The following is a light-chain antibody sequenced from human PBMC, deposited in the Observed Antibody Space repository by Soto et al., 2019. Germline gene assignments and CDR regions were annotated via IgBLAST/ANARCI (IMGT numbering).Light chain of an antibody. CDR1: QSISTY. J-gene: IGKJ1*01. CDR2: AAF. Sequence: DIQMTQSPSSLSASIGDRVTITCRASQSISTYLNLYQQKPGKAPKLLIYAAFSLQSGVPSRFSGSGSGTDFTLTINNLQPEDFATYHCQQSYSIPWTFGQGTKVEIK. CDR3: QQSYSIPWT. V-gene: IGKV1-39*01.